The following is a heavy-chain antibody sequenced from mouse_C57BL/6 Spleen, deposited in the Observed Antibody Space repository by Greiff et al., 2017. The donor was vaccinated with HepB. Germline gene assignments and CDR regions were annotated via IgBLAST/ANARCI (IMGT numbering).Heavy chain of an antibody. J-gene: IGHJ3*01. Sequence: EVQVVESGPGLVKPSQSLSLTCSVTGYSITSGYYWNWIRQFPGNKLEWMGYISYDGSNNYNPSLKNRISITRDTSKNQFFLKLNSVTTEDTATYYCAREGYGNYEAYWGQGTLVTVSA. CDR3: AREGYGNYEAY. CDR1: GYSITSGYY. D-gene: IGHD2-1*01. CDR2: ISYDGSN. V-gene: IGHV3-6*01.